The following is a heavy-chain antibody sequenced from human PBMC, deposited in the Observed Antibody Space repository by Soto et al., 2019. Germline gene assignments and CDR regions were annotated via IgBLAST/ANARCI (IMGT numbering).Heavy chain of an antibody. Sequence: EVQLVESGGGLVQPGGSLRLSCAASGFTFSSYSMNWVRQAPGKGLEWVSYISSSSSTIYYADSVKGRFTISRDNAKNSLYLPMNSLRDEDTAVYYCAREGGLLNWFDPWCQGTLVTVSS. CDR3: AREGGLLNWFDP. V-gene: IGHV3-48*02. CDR1: GFTFSSYS. J-gene: IGHJ5*02. CDR2: ISSSSSTI.